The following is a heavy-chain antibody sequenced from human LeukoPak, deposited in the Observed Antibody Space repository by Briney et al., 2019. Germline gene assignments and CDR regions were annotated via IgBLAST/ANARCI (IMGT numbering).Heavy chain of an antibody. CDR1: GYSISSGYY. Sequence: PSETLSLTCTVSGYSISSGYYWGWIRQPPGKGLEWIGSIYHSGSTYYNPSLKSRVTISVDTSKNQFSLKLSSVTAADTAVYYCARDGHRMYYYDTSACRFDYWGQGTLVTVSS. V-gene: IGHV4-38-2*02. CDR2: IYHSGST. CDR3: ARDGHRMYYYDTSACRFDY. J-gene: IGHJ4*02. D-gene: IGHD3-22*01.